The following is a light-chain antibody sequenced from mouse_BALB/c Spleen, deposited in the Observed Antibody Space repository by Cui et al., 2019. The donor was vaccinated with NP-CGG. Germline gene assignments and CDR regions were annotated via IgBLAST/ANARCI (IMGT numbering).Light chain of an antibody. CDR3: ALWYSNHWV. J-gene: IGLJ1*01. Sequence: QAVVTQESALTTSPGETVTLTYRSSTGAVTTRNYANWVQEKPDHLFTGLIGGTNNRVPGVPARFSGSLIGDKAALTLTGAQTEDEAMYFCALWYSNHWVFGGGTKLTVL. CDR2: GTN. CDR1: TGAVTTRNY. V-gene: IGLV1*01.